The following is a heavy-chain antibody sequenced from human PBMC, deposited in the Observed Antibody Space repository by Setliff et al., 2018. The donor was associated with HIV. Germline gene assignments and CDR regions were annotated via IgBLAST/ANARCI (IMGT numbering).Heavy chain of an antibody. V-gene: IGHV1-69*13. CDR2: VIPIFGTA. D-gene: IGHD4-4*01. J-gene: IGHJ3*02. CDR1: GGTFSSYA. CDR3: ARDRSNYVGLDALDI. Sequence: GPSVKVSCKASGGTFSSYAISWVRQAPGQGLEWMGGVIPIFGTANYAQKFQGRVTITADESTSTAYMELSSLRSEDTAVYYCARDRSNYVGLDALDIWGQGTMVTVSS.